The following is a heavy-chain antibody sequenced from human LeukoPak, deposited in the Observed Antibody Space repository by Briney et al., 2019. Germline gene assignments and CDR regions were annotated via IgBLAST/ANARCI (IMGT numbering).Heavy chain of an antibody. Sequence: GGSLRLSCAASGFTFSSYAMSWVRQAPGKGLEWVSAISGSGGSTYYADSVKGRFTISRDNSKNTLYLQMNSLRDEDTAVYYCAKDPGLWPEYFQHWGQGTLVTVSS. J-gene: IGHJ1*01. CDR1: GFTFSSYA. CDR2: ISGSGGST. V-gene: IGHV3-23*01. CDR3: AKDPGLWPEYFQH. D-gene: IGHD5-18*01.